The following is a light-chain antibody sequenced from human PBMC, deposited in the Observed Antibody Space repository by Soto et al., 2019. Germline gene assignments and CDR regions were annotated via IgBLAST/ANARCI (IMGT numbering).Light chain of an antibody. J-gene: IGKJ1*01. CDR3: QQYETYLKT. CDR1: QSINKW. CDR2: DAS. V-gene: IGKV1-5*01. Sequence: IQMTQSPSTLSASVGDRVTITCRASQSINKWLAWYQQTPGKAPKILIYDASSLESGVPSRFRGSGSGTEFTLTISRVQPEDFETYYCQQYETYLKTFGQGTKVDIK.